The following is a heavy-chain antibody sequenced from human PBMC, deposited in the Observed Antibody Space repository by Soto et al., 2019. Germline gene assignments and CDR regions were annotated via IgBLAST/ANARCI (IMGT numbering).Heavy chain of an antibody. V-gene: IGHV3-21*01. J-gene: IGHJ4*02. Sequence: EVQLVESGGGLVKPGGSLRLSCAASGFSFSSYSMNWVRQAPGKGLEWVSFISTSVSYRYYADSMKGRFTISRDNAKNSLYLHMNSLRAEDTAVYYCARGVSDYYDSSGYMDSWGQGTLVTVSS. CDR2: ISTSVSYR. D-gene: IGHD3-22*01. CDR3: ARGVSDYYDSSGYMDS. CDR1: GFSFSSYS.